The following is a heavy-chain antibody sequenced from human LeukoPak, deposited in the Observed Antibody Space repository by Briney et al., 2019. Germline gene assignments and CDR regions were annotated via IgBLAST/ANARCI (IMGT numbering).Heavy chain of an antibody. Sequence: PGGSLRLSCAASGFTFSSYAMHWVRQAPGKGLEYVSAISSNGGSTYYANSVKGRFTISRDNSKNTLYLQMGSLRAEDMAVYYCARSIGLVVPAPGYWGQGTLVTVSS. CDR3: ARSIGLVVPAPGY. D-gene: IGHD2-2*01. V-gene: IGHV3-64*01. CDR2: ISSNGGST. J-gene: IGHJ4*02. CDR1: GFTFSSYA.